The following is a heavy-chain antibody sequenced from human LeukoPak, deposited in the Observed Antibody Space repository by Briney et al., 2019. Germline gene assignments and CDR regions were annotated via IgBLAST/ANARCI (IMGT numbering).Heavy chain of an antibody. CDR2: IYYSGST. D-gene: IGHD3-22*01. J-gene: IGHJ6*03. CDR3: ARASPRYYYDSSGYPRYYCYMDV. Sequence: SETLSLTCTVSGGSISSYYWSWIRQPPGKGLEWIGYIYYSGSTNYNPSLKSRVTISVDTSKNQFSLELSSVTAADTAVYYCARASPRYYYDSSGYPRYYCYMDVWGKGTTVTVSS. CDR1: GGSISSYY. V-gene: IGHV4-59*01.